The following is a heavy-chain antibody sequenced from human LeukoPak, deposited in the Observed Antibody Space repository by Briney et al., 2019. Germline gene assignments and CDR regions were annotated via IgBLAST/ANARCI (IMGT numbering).Heavy chain of an antibody. CDR1: GGSMSTYY. CDR3: ARGIAAAGSNWFDP. J-gene: IGHJ5*02. D-gene: IGHD6-13*01. V-gene: IGHV4-59*08. CDR2: IYYTGST. Sequence: PSETLSLTCTVSGGSMSTYYWGWVRQAPGKGLEWIGYIYYTGSTNYNPSLKSRVTISVDTSKNQFSLKLSSVTAADTAVYYCARGIAAAGSNWFDPWGQGTLVTVSS.